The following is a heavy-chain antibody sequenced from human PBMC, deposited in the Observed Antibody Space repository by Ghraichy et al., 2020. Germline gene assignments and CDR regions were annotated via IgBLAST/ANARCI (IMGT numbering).Heavy chain of an antibody. CDR3: AKDIIGQQQLRDYYYYGMDV. CDR2: ISWNSGRI. V-gene: IGHV3-9*01. Sequence: GGSLRLSCAASGFTFDDYAMHWVRQAPGKGLEWVSGISWNSGRIGYADSVKGRFTISRDNAKNSLYLQMNSLRAEDTALYYCAKDIIGQQQLRDYYYYGMDVWGQGTTVTVSS. D-gene: IGHD6-13*01. CDR1: GFTFDDYA. J-gene: IGHJ6*02.